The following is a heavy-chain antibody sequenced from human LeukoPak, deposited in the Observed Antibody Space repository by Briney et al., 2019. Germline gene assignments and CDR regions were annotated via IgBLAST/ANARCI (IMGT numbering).Heavy chain of an antibody. CDR1: GFTFSNAW. D-gene: IGHD3-22*01. CDR3: TTDSIYYDSSGPGPVFDY. Sequence: PGGSLRLSCAASGFTFSNAWMSWVRQAPGKGLEWVGRIKSKTDGGTTDYAAPVKGRFTISRDDSKNTLYLRMNRLKTEDTAVYYCTTDSIYYDSSGPGPVFDYWGQGTLVTVSS. V-gene: IGHV3-15*01. J-gene: IGHJ4*02. CDR2: IKSKTDGGTT.